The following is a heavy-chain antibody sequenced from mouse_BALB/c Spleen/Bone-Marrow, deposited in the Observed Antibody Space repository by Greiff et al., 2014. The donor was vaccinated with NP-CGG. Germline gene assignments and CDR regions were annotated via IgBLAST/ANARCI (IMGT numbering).Heavy chain of an antibody. CDR3: ARLGDYSYFDY. Sequence: DVMLVESGGGIVQPGGSLKFSCVISGFSFSDYYMYWVRQTPEKRLEWVAYISDSGGSTYYPDTVKGRFTISRDNAKNTLYLQMSRLKSEDTAMYYCARLGDYSYFDYWGQGTTLTVSS. J-gene: IGHJ2*01. CDR2: ISDSGGST. D-gene: IGHD1-1*01. V-gene: IGHV5-12*02. CDR1: GFSFSDYY.